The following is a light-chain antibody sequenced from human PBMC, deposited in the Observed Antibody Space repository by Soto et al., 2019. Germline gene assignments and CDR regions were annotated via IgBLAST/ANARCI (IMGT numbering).Light chain of an antibody. J-gene: IGKJ4*01. CDR2: GAS. V-gene: IGKV3-20*01. CDR1: EVISTS. Sequence: EIVVTQSSGNLFLSPGGRATLSCRASEVISTSLAWYQHQPGQSPRLLIFGASSRAAGAPARVSGSGSGTDFTLTISRLEPEDFAVYYCQQYGSSPLTFGGGTKVDIK. CDR3: QQYGSSPLT.